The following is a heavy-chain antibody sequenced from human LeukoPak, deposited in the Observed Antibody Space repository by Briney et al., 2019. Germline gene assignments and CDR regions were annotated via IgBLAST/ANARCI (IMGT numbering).Heavy chain of an antibody. Sequence: ASVKVSCKASGYTFTSYGISWVRQAPGQGLEWMGWISAYNGNTNYAQKLQGRVTMTTDTSTSTAYMELRSLRSDDTAVYYCAKDKWFGELLYQFDPWGQGTLVTVSS. V-gene: IGHV1-18*01. CDR1: GYTFTSYG. J-gene: IGHJ5*02. CDR2: ISAYNGNT. CDR3: AKDKWFGELLYQFDP. D-gene: IGHD3-10*01.